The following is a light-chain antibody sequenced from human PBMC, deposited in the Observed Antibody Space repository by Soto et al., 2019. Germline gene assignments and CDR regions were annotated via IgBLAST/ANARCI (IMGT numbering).Light chain of an antibody. CDR1: SSDVGGYNY. CDR2: DVT. CDR3: CSYAGSYPLV. Sequence: QSALTQPRSVSGSPGQSVTISCTGTSSDVGGYNYVSWYEQHPVKAPKLMIYDVTKRPSGVPDRFSGSKSGNTASLTISGLQAEDEADYYCCSYAGSYPLVFGTGTKLTVL. V-gene: IGLV2-11*01. J-gene: IGLJ1*01.